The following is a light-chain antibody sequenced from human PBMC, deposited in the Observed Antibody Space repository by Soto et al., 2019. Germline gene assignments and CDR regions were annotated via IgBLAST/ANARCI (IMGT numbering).Light chain of an antibody. CDR3: QPLNNYPFT. J-gene: IGKJ3*01. CDR1: QGISSY. Sequence: DIQLTQSPSFLSASVGDRVTITCRASQGISSYLAWYQLKPGTAPKLLIYAASTLQSGVPSSFSGSGSGTEFTLTINSLQPEDFATYFCQPLNNYPFTFGPGTKVEIK. CDR2: AAS. V-gene: IGKV1-9*01.